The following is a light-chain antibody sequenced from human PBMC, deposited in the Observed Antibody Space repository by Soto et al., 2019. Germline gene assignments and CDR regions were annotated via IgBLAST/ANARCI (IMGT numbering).Light chain of an antibody. Sequence: DIQMTQSPSSLSASVEDRVIITCRASQSIINHLNWYQQKPGKAPKLLIFAASSLQSGVPSRFSGSGSGTEFTLTISSLQPDDFATYYCQHYNSYSEAFGQGTKVDIK. CDR2: AAS. V-gene: IGKV1-17*01. J-gene: IGKJ1*01. CDR1: QSIINH. CDR3: QHYNSYSEA.